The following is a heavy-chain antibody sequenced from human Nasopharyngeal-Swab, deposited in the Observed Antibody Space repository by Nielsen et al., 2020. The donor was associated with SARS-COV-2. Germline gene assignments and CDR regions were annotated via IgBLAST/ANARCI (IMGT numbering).Heavy chain of an antibody. CDR1: GGSFSGYY. J-gene: IGHJ4*02. Sequence: SETLSLTCAVYGGSFSGYYWSWIRQPPGKGLEWIGEINHSGSTNYNPSLKSRVTISVDTSKNQFSLELSSVTAADTAGYYCARHAYSNYNWGQGTLGTVSS. D-gene: IGHD4-11*01. CDR2: INHSGST. V-gene: IGHV4-34*01. CDR3: ARHAYSNYN.